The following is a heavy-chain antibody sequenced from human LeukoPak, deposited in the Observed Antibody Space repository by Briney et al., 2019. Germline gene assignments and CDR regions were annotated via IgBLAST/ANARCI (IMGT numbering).Heavy chain of an antibody. D-gene: IGHD6-19*01. J-gene: IGHJ4*02. CDR2: ISAYNGNT. CDR3: ARDARIAVAGTLPFDY. Sequence: ASVKVSCKASGYTFTSDGISWVRQAPGQGLEWMGWISAYNGNTNYAQKLQGRVTMTTDTSTSTAYMKLRSLRSDDTAVYYCARDARIAVAGTLPFDYWGQGTLVTVSS. V-gene: IGHV1-18*01. CDR1: GYTFTSDG.